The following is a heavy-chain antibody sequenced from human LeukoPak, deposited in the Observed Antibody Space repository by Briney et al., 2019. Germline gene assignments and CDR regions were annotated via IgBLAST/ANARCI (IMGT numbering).Heavy chain of an antibody. V-gene: IGHV3-30*04. CDR1: GFTFSSYA. CDR3: AKSIVGANIEC. J-gene: IGHJ4*02. CDR2: ISYDGSNK. Sequence: GGSLRLSCAASGFTFSSYAMHWVRQAPGKGLEWVAVISYDGSNKYYADSVKGRFTISRDNSKNTLYLQMNSLRAEDTAVYYCAKSIVGANIECWGQGTLVTVSS. D-gene: IGHD1-26*01.